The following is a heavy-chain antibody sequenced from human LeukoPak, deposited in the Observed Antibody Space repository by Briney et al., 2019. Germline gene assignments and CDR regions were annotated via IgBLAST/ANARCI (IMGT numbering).Heavy chain of an antibody. Sequence: GGSLRLSCAASGFSFEDYGMSWVRQAPGKGLEWVSGISGSGGSTFYADSVKGRFTISRDNSKNTLYLQMNSLRAEDTAIYYCAKDLTVTTFTFDIWGQGTMVTVSS. J-gene: IGHJ3*02. V-gene: IGHV3-23*01. CDR3: AKDLTVTTFTFDI. CDR1: GFSFEDYG. D-gene: IGHD4-17*01. CDR2: ISGSGGST.